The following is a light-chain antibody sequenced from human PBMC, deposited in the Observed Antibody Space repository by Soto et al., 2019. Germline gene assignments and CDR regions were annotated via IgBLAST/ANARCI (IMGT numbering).Light chain of an antibody. V-gene: IGLV1-40*01. Sequence: QSVLTQPPSVSGAPGQRVSISCTGSSSNIGAGYDVHWYQHLPGTAPKHLIYANNNRPSGVPDRFSGSKSGTSASLAITGLQAEDEADYYCQSYDSSRSPIYVFGTGTKVTVL. J-gene: IGLJ1*01. CDR1: SSNIGAGYD. CDR2: ANN. CDR3: QSYDSSRSPIYV.